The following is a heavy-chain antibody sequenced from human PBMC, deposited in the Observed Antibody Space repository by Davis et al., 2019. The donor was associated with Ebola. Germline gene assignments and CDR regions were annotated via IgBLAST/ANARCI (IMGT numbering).Heavy chain of an antibody. CDR1: GFTVSSNY. D-gene: IGHD5-12*01. CDR3: ARDRRGFSAYDYYFDY. Sequence: PGGSLRLSCAASGFTVSSNYMSWVRQAPGKGLEWVSVIYSGGSTYYADSVKGRFTISRDNSKNTLYLQMNSLRAEDTAVYYCARDRRGFSAYDYYFDYWGQGTLVTVSS. V-gene: IGHV3-53*01. CDR2: IYSGGST. J-gene: IGHJ4*02.